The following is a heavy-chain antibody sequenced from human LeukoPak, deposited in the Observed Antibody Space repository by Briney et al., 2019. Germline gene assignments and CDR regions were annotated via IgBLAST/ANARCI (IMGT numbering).Heavy chain of an antibody. D-gene: IGHD3-10*01. CDR1: GFTFSSYN. CDR3: AKVWVPGTPQYYFDY. Sequence: GGSLRLSCAASGFTFSSYNMNWVRQAPGKGLEWISYISSSGSTIYYADSVKGRFTISRDNSKNTLYLQMNSLRAEDTAVYYCAKVWVPGTPQYYFDYWGQGTLVTVSS. CDR2: ISSSGSTI. V-gene: IGHV3-48*01. J-gene: IGHJ4*02.